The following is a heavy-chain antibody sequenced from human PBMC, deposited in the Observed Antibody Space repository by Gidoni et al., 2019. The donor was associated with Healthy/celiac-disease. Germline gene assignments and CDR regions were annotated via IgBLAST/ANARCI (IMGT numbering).Heavy chain of an antibody. CDR1: GFTFSSYG. CDR3: ARVAVAGTFDY. Sequence: QVQLVESGGGVVQPGRSLSLSCAASGFTFSSYGMHWVRQAPGKGLEWVAVIWYDGSNKYYADSVKGRFTISRDNSKNTLYLQMNSLRAEDTAVYYCARVAVAGTFDYWGQGTLVTVSS. D-gene: IGHD6-19*01. J-gene: IGHJ4*02. CDR2: IWYDGSNK. V-gene: IGHV3-33*01.